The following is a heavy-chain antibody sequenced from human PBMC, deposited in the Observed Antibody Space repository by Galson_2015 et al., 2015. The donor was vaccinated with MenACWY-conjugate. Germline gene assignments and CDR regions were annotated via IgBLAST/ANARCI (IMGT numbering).Heavy chain of an antibody. CDR1: GGSVTSGGYY. CDR3: AREPVNSYVLDY. J-gene: IGHJ4*02. CDR2: IYYRGAT. V-gene: IGHV4-61*08. D-gene: IGHD5-18*01. Sequence: SETLSLTCTVSGGSVTSGGYYWSWIRQSPGKGLEWIGYIYYRGATNYNPSLMSRVTISVDTSKNQFSLKLSSLTAADTAMYFCAREPVNSYVLDYWGQGTLVTVSS.